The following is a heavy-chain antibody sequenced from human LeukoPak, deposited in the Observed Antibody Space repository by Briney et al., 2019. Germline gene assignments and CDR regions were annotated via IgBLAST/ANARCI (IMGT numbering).Heavy chain of an antibody. CDR1: RFTFSNYS. Sequence: PGGSLRLSCAASRFTFSNYSMNWVRQAPGKGLEWVSTIGSSSNYIYYADSVKGRFTISRDNAKNSLYLQMNSLRTEDTAVYFCAASTKHTAMVDYWGQGTLITVSS. D-gene: IGHD5-18*01. CDR3: AASTKHTAMVDY. CDR2: IGSSSNYI. J-gene: IGHJ4*02. V-gene: IGHV3-21*01.